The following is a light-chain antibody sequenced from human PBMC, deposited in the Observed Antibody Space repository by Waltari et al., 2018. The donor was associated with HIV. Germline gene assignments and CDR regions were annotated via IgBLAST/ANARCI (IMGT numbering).Light chain of an antibody. J-gene: IGKJ2*01. V-gene: IGKV3-20*01. CDR2: GAS. Sequence: EIVLTQSPGTLSLSPGESVTLSCRPSQRISNNYLAWHQQKPGQAPRLLIFGASTRATGVPDRFSGSGSGTDFTLTISGLEPEDFAVYYCQQYGHSPPYTFGQGTKLEIK. CDR1: QRISNNY. CDR3: QQYGHSPPYT.